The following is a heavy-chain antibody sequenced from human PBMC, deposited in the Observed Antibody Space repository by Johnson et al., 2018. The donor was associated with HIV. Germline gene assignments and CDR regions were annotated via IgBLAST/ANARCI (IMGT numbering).Heavy chain of an antibody. CDR1: GFTFSSYA. D-gene: IGHD3-3*01. J-gene: IGHJ3*02. CDR3: ARVWSGESGAFDI. Sequence: VQVVESGGGLVQPGRSLRLSCAASGFTFSSYAMSWVRQAPGKGLEWVSAIGTAGDTYYPGPVKGRFPISRDNAKNSLYLQMNSLRAEDTAVYYCARVWSGESGAFDIWGQGTMVTVSS. V-gene: IGHV3-13*01. CDR2: IGTAGDT.